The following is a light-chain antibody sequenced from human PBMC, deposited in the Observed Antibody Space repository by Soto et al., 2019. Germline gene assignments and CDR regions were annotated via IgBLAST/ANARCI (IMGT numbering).Light chain of an antibody. CDR2: LGS. V-gene: IGKV2-28*01. Sequence: DIVMTQSPLSLPVTPGEPASISCRSSQSLLHSNGYNYLDWYLQKPGQSPQLLIYLGSNRASGVPDRFSGSGSGTDFTLKISRVEAEDVGVYYCMQAMSDLTFGPGTKVDIK. J-gene: IGKJ3*01. CDR3: MQAMSDLT. CDR1: QSLLHSNGYNY.